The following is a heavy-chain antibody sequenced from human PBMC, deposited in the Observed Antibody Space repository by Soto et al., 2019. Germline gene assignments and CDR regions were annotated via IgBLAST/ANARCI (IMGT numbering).Heavy chain of an antibody. D-gene: IGHD2-15*01. V-gene: IGHV1-18*04. CDR2: INVYNRNT. CDR1: GYTFISYG. J-gene: IGHJ1*01. Sequence: ASVKVSCKASGYTFISYGISWVRLAPGQGLEWMGYINVYNRNTNYPQKVQGRVTMTTDTSPSTAYMELRSLRSDDTAMYYCARDREYRSSPAFWGQGTLVTLSS. CDR3: ARDREYRSSPAF.